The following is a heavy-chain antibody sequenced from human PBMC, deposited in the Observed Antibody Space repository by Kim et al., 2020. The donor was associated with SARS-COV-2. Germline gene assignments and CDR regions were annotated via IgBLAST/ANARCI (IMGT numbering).Heavy chain of an antibody. D-gene: IGHD1-7*01. V-gene: IGHV1-18*01. Sequence: TKYAQKVQGRVAMTTDTSTTTVKMELRSLTSNDTAVYYCARDGGITRGIDVWGQGTSVTVSS. CDR2: T. J-gene: IGHJ6*02. CDR3: ARDGGITRGIDV.